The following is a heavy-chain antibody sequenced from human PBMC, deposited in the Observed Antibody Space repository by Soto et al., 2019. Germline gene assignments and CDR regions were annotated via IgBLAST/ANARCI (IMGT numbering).Heavy chain of an antibody. Sequence: QVQLQESGPGLVKPSGTLSLTCAVSGGSIRRSDXXXXVXXXXXXGLEWIGEIYPTGTTNYNPSLKSRVTITLDKSKNEFSVRLTSVTAADTAVYYCARGGGVGSTWYEGGFDSWGQGSLVTVSS. CDR2: IYPTGTT. J-gene: IGHJ4*02. V-gene: IGHV4-4*02. CDR3: ARGGGVGSTWYEGGFDS. CDR1: GGSIRRSDX. D-gene: IGHD6-13*01.